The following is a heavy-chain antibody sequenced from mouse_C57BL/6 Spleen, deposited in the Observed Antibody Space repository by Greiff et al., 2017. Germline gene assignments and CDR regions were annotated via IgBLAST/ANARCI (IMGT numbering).Heavy chain of an antibody. CDR1: GYTFTSYW. J-gene: IGHJ2*01. CDR3: AQAYDGYYLDY. V-gene: IGHV1-69*01. CDR2: IDPYDSNT. D-gene: IGHD2-3*01. Sequence: QVQLQQSGAELVMPGASVKLSCKASGYTFTSYWMHWVKQRPGQGLEWIGEIDPYDSNTNYNQKFKGKSTLTVDKSSGTAYMRLSSLTSGDSAVDDCAQAYDGYYLDYWGQGTTLTVSA.